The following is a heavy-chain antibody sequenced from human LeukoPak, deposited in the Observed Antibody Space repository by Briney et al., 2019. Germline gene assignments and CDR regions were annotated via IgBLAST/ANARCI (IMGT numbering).Heavy chain of an antibody. CDR2: IGVGSGST. V-gene: IGHV1-58*02. D-gene: IGHD1-1*01. CDR1: GFTCSSST. Sequence: SVKVSCKASGFTCSSSTIQWVRQAHGQRLEWLGWIGVGSGSTAYAQNLQGRLSITTDMSTNTAYMELNSLTSEDTAVYYCAAERYTDGCCWFDPWGQGTLVTVSS. J-gene: IGHJ5*02. CDR3: AAERYTDGCCWFDP.